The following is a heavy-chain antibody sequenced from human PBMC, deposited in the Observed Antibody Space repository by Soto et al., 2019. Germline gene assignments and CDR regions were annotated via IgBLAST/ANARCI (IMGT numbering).Heavy chain of an antibody. Sequence: QVQLVESGGGVVQPGRSLRLSCAASGFPFSNYAMHWVRQAPGKGLEWVAFISYDGRNKYYADSVKGRFTISRENSKKTLYLQMNNLRAEDTAVYYCARQRAVTTIFDYWGQGTLVTVSS. CDR3: ARQRAVTTIFDY. CDR2: ISYDGRNK. V-gene: IGHV3-30*04. CDR1: GFPFSNYA. J-gene: IGHJ4*02. D-gene: IGHD4-17*01.